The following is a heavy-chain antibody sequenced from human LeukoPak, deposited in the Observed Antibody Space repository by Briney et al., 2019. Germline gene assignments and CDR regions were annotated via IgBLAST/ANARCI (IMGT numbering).Heavy chain of an antibody. CDR2: IYYSVST. CDR1: GGSISSSSYY. CDR3: ARQEVYCSSTSCYARGYSYGTFFDY. J-gene: IGHJ4*02. D-gene: IGHD2-2*01. Sequence: SETLSLTCTVSGGSISSSSYYWGWVRQPPGKGLEWIGSIYYSVSTYYNPSLKSRVTISVDTSKNQFSLKLSSVTAADTAVYYCARQEVYCSSTSCYARGYSYGTFFDYWGQGTLVTVSS. V-gene: IGHV4-39*01.